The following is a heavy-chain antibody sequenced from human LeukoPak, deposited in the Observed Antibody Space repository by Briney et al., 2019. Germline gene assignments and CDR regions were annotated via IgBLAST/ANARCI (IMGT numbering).Heavy chain of an antibody. CDR3: ARDRSYYYDSSDYTAFGY. J-gene: IGHJ4*02. D-gene: IGHD3-22*01. CDR2: INSGGSTM. V-gene: IGHV3-11*01. CDR1: GFTFSDYY. Sequence: PGGSLRLSCAASGFTFSDYYMSWIRQAPGKGLEWISYINSGGSTMYYADSVKGRFTISRDNAKNSLYLQMNSLRAEDTAVYYCARDRSYYYDSSDYTAFGYWGQGTLVTVSS.